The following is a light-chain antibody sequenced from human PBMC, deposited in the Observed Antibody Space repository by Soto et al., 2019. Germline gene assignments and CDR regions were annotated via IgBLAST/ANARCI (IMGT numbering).Light chain of an antibody. CDR1: QSVSSSY. J-gene: IGKJ1*01. CDR2: GAS. Sequence: TLSLSPGERATLSCRASQSVSSSYLAWYQQKLGLSARLLIYGASSCSTGFLDRFSCSWSGTDFTFTISRLEPEDFAVYYCQQYGSSPPTFGQGTKVDIK. CDR3: QQYGSSPPT. V-gene: IGKV3-20*01.